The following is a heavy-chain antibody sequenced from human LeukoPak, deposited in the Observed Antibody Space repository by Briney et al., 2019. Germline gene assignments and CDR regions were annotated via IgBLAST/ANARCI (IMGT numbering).Heavy chain of an antibody. J-gene: IGHJ4*02. CDR2: ISLTGLT. V-gene: IGHV4-4*02. CDR3: SRENGAFSPFGY. CDR1: GGSISNTNW. D-gene: IGHD2-8*01. Sequence: SETLSLTCGVSGGSISNTNWWSWVRQPPGQGLEWIGEISLTGLTHYNPSLESRVTVSLDKSKNQLSLNLTSVIAADTAVYYCSRENGAFSPFGYWGQGTLVTV.